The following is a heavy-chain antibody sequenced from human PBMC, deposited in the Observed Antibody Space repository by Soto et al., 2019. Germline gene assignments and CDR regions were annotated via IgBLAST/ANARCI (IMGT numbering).Heavy chain of an antibody. V-gene: IGHV1-69*12. J-gene: IGHJ6*02. Sequence: QVQLVQSGAEVKKPGSSVKVSCKASGGTFSSYAISWVRQAPGQGLEWMGGIIPIFGTANYAQKFQGRVTITADESTSTAYMELSNLRSADTAVYYCATHPMATITYYYGIDVWGQGTTVTDSS. CDR3: ATHPMATITYYYGIDV. CDR2: IIPIFGTA. CDR1: GGTFSSYA. D-gene: IGHD5-12*01.